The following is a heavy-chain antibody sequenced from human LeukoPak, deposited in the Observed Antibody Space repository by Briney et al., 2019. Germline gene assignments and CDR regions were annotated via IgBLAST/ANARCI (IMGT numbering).Heavy chain of an antibody. Sequence: SETLSLTCTVSGGSISSSSYYWGWIRQPPGKGLEWIGSIYYSGSTYYNPSLKSRVTISVDTSKNQFSLKLSSVTAADTAVYYCARQGTGYCSSTSCRSTWYFDLWGRGTLVTVSS. CDR1: GGSISSSSYY. CDR3: ARQGTGYCSSTSCRSTWYFDL. V-gene: IGHV4-39*01. D-gene: IGHD2-2*03. CDR2: IYYSGST. J-gene: IGHJ2*01.